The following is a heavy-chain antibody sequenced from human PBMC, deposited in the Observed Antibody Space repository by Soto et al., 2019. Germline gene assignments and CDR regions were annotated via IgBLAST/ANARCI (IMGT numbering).Heavy chain of an antibody. V-gene: IGHV3-30*18. Sequence: QVQLVESGGGVVQPGRSLRLSCAASGFTFSSYGMHWVRQAPGKGLEWVAIISHDGSNKYYEDSVEGRFTISRDNSKNTLYLQMNSLRAEDPAVYYCAKNTGYSYGFPFDYGGQGTLVTVSS. CDR1: GFTFSSYG. D-gene: IGHD5-18*01. J-gene: IGHJ4*02. CDR3: AKNTGYSYGFPFDY. CDR2: ISHDGSNK.